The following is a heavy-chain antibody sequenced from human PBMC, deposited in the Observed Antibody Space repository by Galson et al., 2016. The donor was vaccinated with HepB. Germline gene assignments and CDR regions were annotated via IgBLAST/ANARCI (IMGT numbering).Heavy chain of an antibody. CDR1: GFTFSNYG. Sequence: SLRLSCADSGFTFSNYGMTWVRQAPGKGLDWVSTISASGCGTHYADSVKGRFTVSRDNSKNTIYLQMNSLRVEETTVYYCAKVPSAGTGSDYWGQGTLVTVSS. D-gene: IGHD1-1*01. CDR3: AKVPSAGTGSDY. V-gene: IGHV3-23*01. CDR2: ISASGCGT. J-gene: IGHJ4*02.